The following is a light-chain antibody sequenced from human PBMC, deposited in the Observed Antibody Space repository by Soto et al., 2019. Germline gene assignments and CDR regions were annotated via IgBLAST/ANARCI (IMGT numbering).Light chain of an antibody. Sequence: DIQMTQSPSTLSASVGDRVTITCRASQSISSWLAWYQQKPGKAPKLLIYDASSLESGVPSRFCGIGSGTEFTLTISGLQPDDFASFYCQQYKGTFGQGTKVEIK. CDR2: DAS. J-gene: IGKJ1*01. CDR3: QQYKGT. CDR1: QSISSW. V-gene: IGKV1-5*01.